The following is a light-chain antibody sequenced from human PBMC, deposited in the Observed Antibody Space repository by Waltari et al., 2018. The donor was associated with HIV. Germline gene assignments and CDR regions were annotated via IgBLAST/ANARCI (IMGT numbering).Light chain of an antibody. J-gene: IGLJ1*01. CDR1: SSEFGSYYL. Sequence: QSALTQPASVSGSPGQSITLSGTGPSSEFGSYYLVPWYQQHPGKAPKLMIYEVSKRPSGVSNRFSGSKSGNTASLTISGLQAEDEADYYCCSYAGSSTYVFGTGTKVTVL. CDR3: CSYAGSSTYV. CDR2: EVS. V-gene: IGLV2-23*02.